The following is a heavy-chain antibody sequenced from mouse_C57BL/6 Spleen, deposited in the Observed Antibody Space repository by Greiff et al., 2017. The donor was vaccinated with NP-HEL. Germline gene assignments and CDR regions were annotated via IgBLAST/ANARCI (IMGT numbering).Heavy chain of an antibody. J-gene: IGHJ4*01. Sequence: EVQLVESGGGLVKPGGSLKLSCAASGFTFSDYGMHWVRQAPEKGLEWVAYISSGSSTIYYAVTVKGRFTISRDNAKNTLFLQMTSLRSEDTDMYYCASGGLRRGYYAMDDWGQGTSVTVSS. CDR1: GFTFSDYG. CDR3: ASGGLRRGYYAMDD. V-gene: IGHV5-17*01. D-gene: IGHD2-2*01. CDR2: ISSGSSTI.